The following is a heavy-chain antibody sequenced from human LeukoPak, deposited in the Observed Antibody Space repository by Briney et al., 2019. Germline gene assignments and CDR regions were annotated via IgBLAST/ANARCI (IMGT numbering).Heavy chain of an antibody. D-gene: IGHD2-15*01. CDR2: IKQDGSEK. CDR3: AREGTPDIVVVVAADMDV. Sequence: PGGSLRLSCAASGFTFSSYWMSWVRQAPGKGLEWVANIKQDGSEKYYVDSVKGRFTISRDNAKNSLYLQMNSLRAEDTAMYYCAREGTPDIVVVVAADMDVWGQGTTVTVSS. CDR1: GFTFSSYW. V-gene: IGHV3-7*01. J-gene: IGHJ6*02.